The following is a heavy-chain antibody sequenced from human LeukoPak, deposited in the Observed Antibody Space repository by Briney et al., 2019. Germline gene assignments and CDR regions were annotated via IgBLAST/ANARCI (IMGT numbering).Heavy chain of an antibody. D-gene: IGHD6-19*01. V-gene: IGHV3-48*03. Sequence: GGSLRLSCAASGFTFSGYEMNWARQAPGKGLEWVSYISRSGTIISYADSVKGRFTISRDNAKNTLYLQMNSLRAEDTAVYYCAKSSSGWYGGFDYWGEGTPVTVSS. J-gene: IGHJ4*02. CDR3: AKSSSGWYGGFDY. CDR1: GFTFSGYE. CDR2: ISRSGTII.